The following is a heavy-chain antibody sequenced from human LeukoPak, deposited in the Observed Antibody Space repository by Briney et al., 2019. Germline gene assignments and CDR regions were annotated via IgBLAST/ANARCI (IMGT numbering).Heavy chain of an antibody. Sequence: GGSLRLSCAASGFAFNSYIMNWVRQAPGKGLEWVSSISSSSSYIYYADSVKGRFTISRDNAKNSLYLQMNSLRAEDTAVYYCARGGRIAAAGTSYWGQGTLVTVSS. V-gene: IGHV3-21*01. CDR3: ARGGRIAAAGTSY. CDR2: ISSSSSYI. D-gene: IGHD6-13*01. CDR1: GFAFNSYI. J-gene: IGHJ4*02.